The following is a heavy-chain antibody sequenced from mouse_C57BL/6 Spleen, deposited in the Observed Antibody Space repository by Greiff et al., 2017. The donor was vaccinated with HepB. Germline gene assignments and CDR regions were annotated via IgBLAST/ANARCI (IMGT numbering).Heavy chain of an antibody. V-gene: IGHV3-6*01. J-gene: IGHJ3*01. CDR2: ISYDGSN. CDR1: GYSITSGYY. D-gene: IGHD2-4*01. CDR3: ALIYYEYDGGAY. Sequence: EVKLVESGPGLVKPSQSLSLTCSVTGYSITSGYYWNWIRQFPGNKLEWMGYISYDGSNNYNPSLKNRISITRDTSKNQFFLKLNSVTTEDTATYYCALIYYEYDGGAYWGQGTLVTVSA.